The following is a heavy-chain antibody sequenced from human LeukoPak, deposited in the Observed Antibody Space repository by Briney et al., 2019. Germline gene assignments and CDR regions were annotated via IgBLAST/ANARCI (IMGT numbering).Heavy chain of an antibody. Sequence: SETLSLTCTVSGGSISSYYWSWIRQPPGKGLEWIGYIYYSGSTNYNPSLKSRVTISVDTSKNQFSLKLSSVTAADTAVYYCARGPTMVRGVTSVWGQGTLVTVSS. J-gene: IGHJ4*02. CDR2: IYYSGST. V-gene: IGHV4-59*12. D-gene: IGHD3-10*01. CDR1: GGSISSYY. CDR3: ARGPTMVRGVTSV.